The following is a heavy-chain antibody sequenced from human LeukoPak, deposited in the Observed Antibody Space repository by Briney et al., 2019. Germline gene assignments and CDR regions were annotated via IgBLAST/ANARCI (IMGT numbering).Heavy chain of an antibody. CDR3: ARGLGASYCSGGSCSGMFDY. D-gene: IGHD2-15*01. CDR2: IYYSRST. CDR1: GGSISSINYY. J-gene: IGHJ4*02. V-gene: IGHV4-30-4*01. Sequence: SETLSLTCTVSGGSISSINYYWSWIRQPPGKGLEWIGYIYYSRSTYYNPSLKSRVTISVDTSKNQFSLKLSSVTAADTAVYYCARGLGASYCSGGSCSGMFDYWGQGTLVTVSS.